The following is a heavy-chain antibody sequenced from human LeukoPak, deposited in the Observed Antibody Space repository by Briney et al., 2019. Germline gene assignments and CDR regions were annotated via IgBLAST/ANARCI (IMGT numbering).Heavy chain of an antibody. CDR3: VGAFDI. J-gene: IGHJ3*02. CDR1: RFTFTNTW. CDR2: IKSKTDGGTT. V-gene: IGHV3-15*01. Sequence: GGSLRLSCAASRFTFTNTWMSWVRQAPGKGLEWVGRIKSKTDGGTTDYAAPVKGRFTISRDDSKNTLYLQMNSLKTEDTGVYYCVGAFDIWGQGTMVTVSS.